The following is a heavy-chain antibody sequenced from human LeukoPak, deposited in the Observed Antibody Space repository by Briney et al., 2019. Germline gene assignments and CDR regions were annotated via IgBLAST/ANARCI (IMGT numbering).Heavy chain of an antibody. CDR2: IIPIFGTA. D-gene: IGHD3-22*01. V-gene: IGHV1-69*13. Sequence: GASVKVSCKASGGTFSSYAISWVRQAPGQGLEWMGGIIPIFGTANYAQKFQGRVTITADESTSTAYMELSSLRSEDTAVYYCATGGDSSGYYPNWFDPWGQGTLVTVSS. CDR3: ATGGDSSGYYPNWFDP. CDR1: GGTFSSYA. J-gene: IGHJ5*02.